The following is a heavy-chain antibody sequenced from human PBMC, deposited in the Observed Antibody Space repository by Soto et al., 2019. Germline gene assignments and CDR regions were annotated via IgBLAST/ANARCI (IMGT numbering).Heavy chain of an antibody. J-gene: IGHJ6*02. CDR2: ISGSGGKT. D-gene: IGHD4-17*01. CDR1: GFSFSTYP. V-gene: IGHV3-23*01. CDR3: AKILSTVTTYYYGMDV. Sequence: GGSLRLCCAASGFSFSTYPMVWVRQAPGKRLEAVSSISGSGGKTYYKDSVKGRFTISRDNSKNTVDLQMNSLRPEDTAVYYCAKILSTVTTYYYGMDVWGQGTTVTVSS.